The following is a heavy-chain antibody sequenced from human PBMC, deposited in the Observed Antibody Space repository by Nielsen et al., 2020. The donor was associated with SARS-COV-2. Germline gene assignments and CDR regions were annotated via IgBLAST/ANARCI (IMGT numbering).Heavy chain of an antibody. D-gene: IGHD4-17*01. CDR2: TYYRSKWYN. CDR3: ARARGAYGDYYYYYYTDV. V-gene: IGHV6-1*01. Sequence: WIRQSPSRGLEWLGRTYYRSKWYNDYAVSVKSRITINPDTSKNQFSLHLHSVTPEDTAVYYCARARGAYGDYYYYYYTDVWGKGTTVTVSS. J-gene: IGHJ6*03.